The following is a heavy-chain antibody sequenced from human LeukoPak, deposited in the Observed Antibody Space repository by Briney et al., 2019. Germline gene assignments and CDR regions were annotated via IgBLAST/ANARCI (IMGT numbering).Heavy chain of an antibody. CDR3: AKQGDGTHDY. D-gene: IGHD5-24*01. V-gene: IGHV3-23*01. CDR2: ISGDGATT. Sequence: PGGSLRLSCAATGFTFSNYAMSWVRQAPGKGLEWVSSISGDGATTFYADSVKGRFTMSRDNSKNTLYVQMDSLRAEDTAVYYCAKQGDGTHDYWGQGTLVTVSS. CDR1: GFTFSNYA. J-gene: IGHJ4*02.